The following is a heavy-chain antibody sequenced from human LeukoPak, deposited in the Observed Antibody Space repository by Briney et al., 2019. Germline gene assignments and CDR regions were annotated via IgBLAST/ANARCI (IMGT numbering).Heavy chain of an antibody. CDR2: ISGSGGST. CDR1: GFTFSSYA. CDR3: AREYSSSWYMGYYYYMDV. Sequence: GGSLRLSCAASGFTFSSYAMSWVRQAPGKGLEWVSAISGSGGSTYYADSVKGRFTISRDNSKETLYLQMDSLRVEDTAVYYCAREYSSSWYMGYYYYMDVWGKGTTVTVSS. V-gene: IGHV3-23*01. D-gene: IGHD6-13*01. J-gene: IGHJ6*03.